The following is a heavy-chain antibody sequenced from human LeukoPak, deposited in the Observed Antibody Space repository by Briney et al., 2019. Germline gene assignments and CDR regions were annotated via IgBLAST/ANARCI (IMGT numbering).Heavy chain of an antibody. Sequence: GGSLRLSCAASGFTFSSYWMSWVRQAPGKGLEWVANIKQDGSEKYYVDSVKGRFTISRDNAKNSLYLQTNSLRAEDTAVYYCARPRYSGYETPAFDYWGQGTLVTVSS. D-gene: IGHD5-12*01. CDR3: ARPRYSGYETPAFDY. CDR1: GFTFSSYW. CDR2: IKQDGSEK. V-gene: IGHV3-7*03. J-gene: IGHJ4*02.